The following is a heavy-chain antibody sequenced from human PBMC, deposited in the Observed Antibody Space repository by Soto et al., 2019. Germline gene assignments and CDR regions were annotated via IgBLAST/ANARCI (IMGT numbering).Heavy chain of an antibody. Sequence: GESLKISCKGSGYSFTSYWIGWVRQMPGKGLEWMGIIYPGDSDTRYSPSFQGQVTISADKSISTAYLQWSSLKASDTAMYYCAGQQVVKYYYYGMDVWSQGTTVTVSS. D-gene: IGHD2-15*01. CDR3: AGQQVVKYYYYGMDV. CDR1: GYSFTSYW. CDR2: IYPGDSDT. J-gene: IGHJ6*02. V-gene: IGHV5-51*01.